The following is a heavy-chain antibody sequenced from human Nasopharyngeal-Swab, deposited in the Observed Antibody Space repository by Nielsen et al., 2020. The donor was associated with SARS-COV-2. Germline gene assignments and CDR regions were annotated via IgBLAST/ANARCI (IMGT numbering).Heavy chain of an antibody. CDR3: ARDRQQLVLGDYYYYMDV. CDR2: ISSSSSYI. D-gene: IGHD6-13*01. Sequence: WIRQPPGKGLEWVSSISSSSSYIYYADSVKGRFTISRDNAKNSLYLQMNSLRAEDTAVYYCARDRQQLVLGDYYYYMDVWGKGTTVTVSS. J-gene: IGHJ6*03. V-gene: IGHV3-21*01.